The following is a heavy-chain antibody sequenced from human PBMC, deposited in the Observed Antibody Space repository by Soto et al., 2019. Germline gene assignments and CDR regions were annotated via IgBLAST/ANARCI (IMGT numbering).Heavy chain of an antibody. D-gene: IGHD2-15*01. V-gene: IGHV4-59*01. Sequence: QVQLQESGPGLVKPSETLSLTCTVSGGSISSNYWSWIRQPPGKGLEWIGYIYYSGSTNYNPSLKSRVTISVDTSKNQFSLKLSSVTAVDTAVYYCARDGAATYAFDIWGQGTMVTVSS. CDR1: GGSISSNY. J-gene: IGHJ3*02. CDR2: IYYSGST. CDR3: ARDGAATYAFDI.